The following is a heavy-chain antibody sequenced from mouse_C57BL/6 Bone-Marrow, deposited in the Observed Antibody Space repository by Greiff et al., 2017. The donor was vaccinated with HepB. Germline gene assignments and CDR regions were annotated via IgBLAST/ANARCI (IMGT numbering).Heavy chain of an antibody. CDR2: ISSGGSYT. J-gene: IGHJ4*01. CDR1: GFTFSSYG. V-gene: IGHV5-6*01. CDR3: ARRDYCGIDY. Sequence: DVLLLESGGDLVKPGGSLTLSCAASGFTFSSYGMSWVRQTPVKGLEWVATISSGGSYTYYPDSVKGRFTMTADNAKNTLYLQLRSLTSEDTAVYYCARRDYCGIDYWGQGTTVTVSS.